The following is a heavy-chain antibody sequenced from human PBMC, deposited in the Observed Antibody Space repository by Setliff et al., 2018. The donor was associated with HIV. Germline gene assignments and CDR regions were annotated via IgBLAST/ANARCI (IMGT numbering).Heavy chain of an antibody. CDR3: AKDYVENDY. J-gene: IGHJ4*02. Sequence: AGGSLRLSCEASGFTFSSYGMHWVRQAPGKGLEWVSAITGSGRTTYYADSVKGRFTISRDNSKNTLSLQMNSLRAEDTAVYYCAKDYVENDYWGQGTLVTVSS. CDR2: ITGSGRTT. V-gene: IGHV3-23*01. CDR1: GFTFSSYG. D-gene: IGHD3-16*01.